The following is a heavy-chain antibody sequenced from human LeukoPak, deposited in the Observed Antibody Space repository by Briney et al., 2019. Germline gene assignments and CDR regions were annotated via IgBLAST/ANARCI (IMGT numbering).Heavy chain of an antibody. CDR2: VSSDGSSR. CDR3: ASAIVTTRNTWDM. CDR1: GFTFSSHW. Sequence: GGSLRLSCAASGFTFSSHWMHWVRQAPGKGLVWVSRVSSDGSSRNYADSVKGRFTTSRDNAKNMLYLQMDSLRAEDTSLYYCASAIVTTRNTWDMWGQGTQVTVSS. V-gene: IGHV3-74*01. D-gene: IGHD1-26*01. J-gene: IGHJ4*02.